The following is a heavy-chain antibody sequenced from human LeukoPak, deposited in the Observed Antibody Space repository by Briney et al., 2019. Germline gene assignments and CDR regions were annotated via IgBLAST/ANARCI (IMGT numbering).Heavy chain of an antibody. V-gene: IGHV3-23*01. D-gene: IGHD3-3*01. CDR2: ISGSGGST. CDR3: AKDSKVFFWSGYYPY. Sequence: GGSLRLSCAASGFTFSSSAMSWVRLAPGKGLEWVSAISGSGGSTNYADSVKGRFTISRDNSKNTLYLQMNSLRAEDTAVYYCAKDSKVFFWSGYYPYWGQGTLVTVSS. J-gene: IGHJ4*02. CDR1: GFTFSSSA.